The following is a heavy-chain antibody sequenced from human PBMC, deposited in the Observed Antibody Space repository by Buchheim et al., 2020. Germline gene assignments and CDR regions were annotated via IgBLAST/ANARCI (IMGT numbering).Heavy chain of an antibody. CDR3: VRDLSSAWYDDY. V-gene: IGHV3-21*01. CDR2: ISSSHTYV. Sequence: EVQLVESGGGLVKPGGSLRLSCAASGFALYTYTMNWVRQAPGKGLEWVASISSSHTYVYYADSVQGRFTISIDDAKNSVSLEMNSLRAEDTALYYCVRDLSSAWYDDYWGQGTL. J-gene: IGHJ4*02. D-gene: IGHD6-19*01. CDR1: GFALYTYT.